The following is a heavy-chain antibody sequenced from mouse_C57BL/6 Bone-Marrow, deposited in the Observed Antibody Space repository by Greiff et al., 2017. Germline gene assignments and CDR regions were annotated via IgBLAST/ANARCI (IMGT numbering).Heavy chain of an antibody. Sequence: EVKLMESEGGLVQPGSSMKLSCTASGFTFSDYYMAWVRQVPEKGLEWVANINYDGSGTYYLDSLKSRFIISRDNAENILYLQMSSLKSEDTATYYGAREGYYGSSYAMDYWGQGTSVTVSS. D-gene: IGHD1-1*01. J-gene: IGHJ4*01. CDR1: GFTFSDYY. CDR3: AREGYYGSSYAMDY. V-gene: IGHV5-16*01. CDR2: INYDGSGT.